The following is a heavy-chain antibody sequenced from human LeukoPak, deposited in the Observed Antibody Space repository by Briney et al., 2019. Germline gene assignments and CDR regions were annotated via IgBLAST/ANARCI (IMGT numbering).Heavy chain of an antibody. V-gene: IGHV5-51*01. Sequence: GESLKISCKGSGYSFTNYWIAWVRQMPGKGLEWMGIIYPGDSDTRFSPSFQGQVTISADKSISTAYLQWSSLKASDTAMYYCARLRIAAAPIDYWGQGTLVTVSS. D-gene: IGHD6-13*01. J-gene: IGHJ4*02. CDR3: ARLRIAAAPIDY. CDR2: IYPGDSDT. CDR1: GYSFTNYW.